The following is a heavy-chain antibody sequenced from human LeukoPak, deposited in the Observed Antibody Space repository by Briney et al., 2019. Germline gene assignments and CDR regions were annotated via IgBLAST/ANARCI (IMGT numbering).Heavy chain of an antibody. Sequence: GGSLRLSCAASGFTFDDYAMHWVRQAPGKGLEWVSGISWNSGSIGYADSVKGRFTISRDNAKNSLYLQMNSLRAEDTAVYYCAKDRYSSSWYPNPFDPWGQGTLVTVSS. J-gene: IGHJ5*02. CDR1: GFTFDDYA. CDR2: ISWNSGSI. CDR3: AKDRYSSSWYPNPFDP. D-gene: IGHD6-13*01. V-gene: IGHV3-9*01.